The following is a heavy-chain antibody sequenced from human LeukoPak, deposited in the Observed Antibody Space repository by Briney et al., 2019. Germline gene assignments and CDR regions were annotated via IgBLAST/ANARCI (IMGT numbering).Heavy chain of an antibody. J-gene: IGHJ4*02. D-gene: IGHD5-18*01. CDR2: INSDGSYT. Sequence: GGSLRLSCAASGFTFSSYWMHWVRQAPGKGLVWVSRINSDGSYTGYADSVKGRFTISRDNSKNMLYLQMNSLRAEDTAVYYCAKRGPGQLWFFDYWGQGTLVTVSS. CDR1: GFTFSSYW. CDR3: AKRGPGQLWFFDY. V-gene: IGHV3-74*01.